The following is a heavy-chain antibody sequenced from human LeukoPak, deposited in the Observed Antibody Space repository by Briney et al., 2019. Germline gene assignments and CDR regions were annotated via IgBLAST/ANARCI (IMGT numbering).Heavy chain of an antibody. V-gene: IGHV1-2*02. CDR2: INPNSGGT. CDR3: ASTGWLRKNWFDP. CDR1: GYTFTGYY. D-gene: IGHD5-12*01. Sequence: GASVKVSCKASGYTFTGYYMHWVRQAPGQGLEWVGWINPNSGGTNYAQKFQGRVTMTRDTSISTAYMELSRLRSDDTAVYYCASTGWLRKNWFDPWGQGTLVTVSS. J-gene: IGHJ5*02.